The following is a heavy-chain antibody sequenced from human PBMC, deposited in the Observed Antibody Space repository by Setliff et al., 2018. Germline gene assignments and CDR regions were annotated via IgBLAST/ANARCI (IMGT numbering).Heavy chain of an antibody. CDR3: ARINFYVSSGYYYAPDY. V-gene: IGHV1-18*01. J-gene: IGHJ4*02. D-gene: IGHD3-22*01. Sequence: ASVKVSCKSSGYIFSDYGITWVRQAPGQGLEWMGWANNNNFNTNYAQKFQGRVTMTIDTSTDTVYMELRSLKSDDTALYYCARINFYVSSGYYYAPDYWGRGTLVTVSS. CDR2: ANNNNFNT. CDR1: GYIFSDYG.